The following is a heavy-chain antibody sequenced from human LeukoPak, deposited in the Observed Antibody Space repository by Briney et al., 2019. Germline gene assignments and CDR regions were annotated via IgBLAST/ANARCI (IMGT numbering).Heavy chain of an antibody. Sequence: ASVKVSCKASGGTFSGYAISWVRQAPGQGLEWMGRIIPILGIANYAQKFQGRVTITADKSTSTAYMELSSLRSEDTAVYYCARAHYDFWSGYPPTTCYGMDVWGQGTTVTVSS. V-gene: IGHV1-69*04. CDR3: ARAHYDFWSGYPPTTCYGMDV. D-gene: IGHD3-3*01. CDR2: IIPILGIA. J-gene: IGHJ6*02. CDR1: GGTFSGYA.